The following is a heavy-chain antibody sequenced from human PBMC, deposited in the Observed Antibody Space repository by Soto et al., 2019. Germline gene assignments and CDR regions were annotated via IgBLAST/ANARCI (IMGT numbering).Heavy chain of an antibody. CDR1: GFTLSGYA. CDR2: ISSNGVGT. Sequence: PGGSLRLSCAASGFTLSGYAMDWVRQAPGKGLEYVSGISSNGVGTYYANSVQGRFTISRDNSKNTLYLQMNSLRAEDTAVYNSARELGDSDAFDIWGQGTMVTVSS. V-gene: IGHV3-64*04. D-gene: IGHD2-21*02. J-gene: IGHJ3*02. CDR3: ARELGDSDAFDI.